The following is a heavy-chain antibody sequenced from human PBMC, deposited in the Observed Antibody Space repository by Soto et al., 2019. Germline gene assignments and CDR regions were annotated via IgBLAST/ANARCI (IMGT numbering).Heavy chain of an antibody. CDR3: AKDKGVFNWATSYFDY. Sequence: PGGSLRLSCAASGFTFRSFTMNWVRQAPGKGLEWVSTISSNSAYIYYTDALRGRFTISRDNAKNTLFLQMNSPRPEDTAVYYCAKDKGVFNWATSYFDYWGQGALVTVS. CDR1: GFTFRSFT. D-gene: IGHD1-1*01. J-gene: IGHJ4*02. CDR2: ISSNSAYI. V-gene: IGHV3-21*06.